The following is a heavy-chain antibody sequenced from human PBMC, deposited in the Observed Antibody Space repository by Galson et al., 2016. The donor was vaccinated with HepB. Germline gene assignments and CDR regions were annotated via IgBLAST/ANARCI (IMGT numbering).Heavy chain of an antibody. J-gene: IGHJ4*02. CDR3: ATSSSSWYGDAY. CDR2: VIPVLGTS. D-gene: IGHD6-13*01. Sequence: SVKVSCKASGGTFSKNVLSWVRQAPGQGLKWMGGVIPVLGTSYYAQKFQDRITITADTSTGTSYMEVSSLKSDDAAVYFCATSSSSWYGDAYWGQGTLVTVSS. CDR1: GGTFSKNV. V-gene: IGHV1-69*10.